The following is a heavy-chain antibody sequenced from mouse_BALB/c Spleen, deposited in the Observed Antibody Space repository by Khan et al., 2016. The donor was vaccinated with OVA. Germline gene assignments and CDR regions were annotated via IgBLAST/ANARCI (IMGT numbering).Heavy chain of an antibody. V-gene: IGHV1S132*01. CDR1: GYIFTSYW. CDR2: IYPGTGSA. J-gene: IGHJ4*01. Sequence: QVQLQQSGTELVRPGASVKLSCKTSGYIFTSYWIHWVKQRSGQGLEWIARIYPGTGSAYYNEKFKGKATLTADRSSSTSYMQLSSLKSEDSAVYFCAREKYGNDWGAMDYWGQGTSVTVSS. D-gene: IGHD2-10*02. CDR3: AREKYGNDWGAMDY.